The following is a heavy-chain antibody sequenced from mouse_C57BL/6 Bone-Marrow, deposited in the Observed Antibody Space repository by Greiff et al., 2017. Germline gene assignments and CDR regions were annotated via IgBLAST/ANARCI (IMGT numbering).Heavy chain of an antibody. V-gene: IGHV1-59*01. D-gene: IGHD2-4*01. CDR3: ARSYDYDGWFAY. CDR1: GYTFTSYW. J-gene: IGHJ3*01. CDR2: IDPSDSYT. Sequence: VQLQQPGAELVRPGTSVKLSCKASGYTFTSYWMHWVKQRPGQGLEWIGVIDPSDSYTNYNQKFKGKATLTVDTSSSTAYMHLSSLTSEDSAVYYCARSYDYDGWFAYWGQGTLVTVSA.